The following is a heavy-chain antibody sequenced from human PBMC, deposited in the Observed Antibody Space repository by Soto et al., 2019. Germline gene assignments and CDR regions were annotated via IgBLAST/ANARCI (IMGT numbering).Heavy chain of an antibody. V-gene: IGHV3-30-3*01. CDR3: ARDIGVGGTRGIPDY. Sequence: QVHLVESGGDVVQPGRSLRLSCAASGFTFTSHAMHWVRQTPGEGLEWVAIISDYGTRKFYADSVQGRFSISRDNAMNTLYLQMNSLTIDDTGIFYCARDIGVGGTRGIPDYWGQGNLVTVSS. J-gene: IGHJ4*02. D-gene: IGHD1-1*01. CDR2: ISDYGTRK. CDR1: GFTFTSHA.